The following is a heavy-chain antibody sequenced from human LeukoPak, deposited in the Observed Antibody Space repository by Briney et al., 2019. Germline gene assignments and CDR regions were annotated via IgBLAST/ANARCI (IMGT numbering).Heavy chain of an antibody. J-gene: IGHJ4*02. V-gene: IGHV3-33*01. D-gene: IGHD1-1*01. Sequence: GGSLRLSCAAFGFTSTSYGMHWVRQAPGKGLEWVAVLKYDGRNDFYADSVRGRFTISRDNAKNSVYLQMNSLGVEDAAVYYCARGIHDNIFGGQGTQVTVSS. CDR2: LKYDGRND. CDR1: GFTSTSYG. CDR3: ARGIHDNIF.